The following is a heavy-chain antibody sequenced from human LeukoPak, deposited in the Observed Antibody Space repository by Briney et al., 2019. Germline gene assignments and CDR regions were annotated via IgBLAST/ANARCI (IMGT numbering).Heavy chain of an antibody. V-gene: IGHV1-69*13. CDR2: IIPIFGTA. CDR1: GGTFSSYA. J-gene: IGHJ4*02. CDR3: PVRYCGGDCYLFPFDY. D-gene: IGHD2-21*02. Sequence: SVTVSCKASGGTFSSYAISWVRQAPGQGLEWMGGIIPIFGTANYAQKFQGRVTITADESTSTAYMELSSLRSEDTAVYYCPVRYCGGDCYLFPFDYWGQGTLVTVSS.